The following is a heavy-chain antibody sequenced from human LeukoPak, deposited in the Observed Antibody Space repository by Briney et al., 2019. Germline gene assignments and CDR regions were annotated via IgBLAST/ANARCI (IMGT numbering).Heavy chain of an antibody. Sequence: GASVKVSRKASGYTFTSYGISWVRQAPGQGLEWMGWISAYNGNTNYAQKLQGRVTMTTDTSTSTAYMELRSLRSDDTAVYYCARLVVVPAATWYYYYGMGVWGQGTTVTVSS. CDR1: GYTFTSYG. J-gene: IGHJ6*02. CDR2: ISAYNGNT. D-gene: IGHD2-2*01. CDR3: ARLVVVPAATWYYYYGMGV. V-gene: IGHV1-18*01.